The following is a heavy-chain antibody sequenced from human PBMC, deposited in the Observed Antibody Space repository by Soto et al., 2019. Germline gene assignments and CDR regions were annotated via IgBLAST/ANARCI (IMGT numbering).Heavy chain of an antibody. CDR1: GGTFSDYA. CDR3: ARDRIQLRLGKYSFNGMDV. D-gene: IGHD3-16*01. V-gene: IGHV1-69*06. Sequence: QVQLVQSGAEMRKPGSSLRVSCKASGGTFSDYAFSWVRQAPGHGLEWMGGIVPRFGSPNYAQKFGGRVSITEDTSSSTVYMALSSLRFEDTAVYFCARDRIQLRLGKYSFNGMDVWGQGTTIIVSS. CDR2: IVPRFGSP. J-gene: IGHJ6*02.